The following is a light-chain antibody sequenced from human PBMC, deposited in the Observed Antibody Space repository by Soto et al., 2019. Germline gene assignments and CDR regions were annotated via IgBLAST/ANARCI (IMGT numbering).Light chain of an antibody. V-gene: IGLV2-23*01. CDR2: EGN. Sequence: ALTQPASVSGSPGQSIPISCTGTSSDIGSYNLVSWYQQHPGKAPKVIIYEGNERPSGVSNRFSGSKSGNTASLTISGLQAEDEADYCCCSYAGSMTWVFGGGTKLTVL. J-gene: IGLJ3*02. CDR1: SSDIGSYNL. CDR3: CSYAGSMTWV.